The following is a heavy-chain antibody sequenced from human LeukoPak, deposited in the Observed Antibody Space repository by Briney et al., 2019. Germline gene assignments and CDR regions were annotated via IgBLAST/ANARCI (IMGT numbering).Heavy chain of an antibody. CDR2: ISNSSSII. J-gene: IGHJ4*02. CDR1: GFTFSSYS. Sequence: PGGSLRLSCAASGFTFSSYSMNWVRQAPGKGLEWVSSISNSSSIIYNADSVKGRFTISRDNVKNSLYLQMNSLRDEDTAVYYCARESSGVLGFDSWGQGTLVTVSS. D-gene: IGHD3-10*01. V-gene: IGHV3-48*02. CDR3: ARESSGVLGFDS.